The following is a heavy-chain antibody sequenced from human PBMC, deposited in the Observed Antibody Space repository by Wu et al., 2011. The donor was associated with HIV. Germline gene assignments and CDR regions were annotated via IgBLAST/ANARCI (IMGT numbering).Heavy chain of an antibody. CDR3: AREISGGVALWFDP. CDR1: GYNFAGYY. D-gene: IGHD2-15*01. V-gene: IGHV1-2*02. CDR2: INPNSGGT. J-gene: IGHJ5*02. Sequence: QVQVVQSGAEVKKPGASVKVSCKGSGYNFAGYYMHWVRQAPGKGLEWMGWINPNSGGTNYAQRFQGRVSMTRDTSISTAYMELSRLTSDDTAVYYCAREISGGVALWFDPWGQGTLVTVSS.